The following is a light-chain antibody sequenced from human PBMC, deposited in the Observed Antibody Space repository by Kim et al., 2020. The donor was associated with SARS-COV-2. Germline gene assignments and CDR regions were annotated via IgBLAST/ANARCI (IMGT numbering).Light chain of an antibody. J-gene: IGKJ2*01. CDR3: QQCYSPPYT. CDR1: QSILYSSNNKNY. CDR2: WAS. Sequence: DIVMTQSPDSLPVSLGERATINCKSSQSILYSSNNKNYLAWYQQKPGQPPKLLISWASTRESGVPDRFSGSGSGTDFTLTISSLQAEDGAVYYCQQCYSPPYTFGQGTKLEI. V-gene: IGKV4-1*01.